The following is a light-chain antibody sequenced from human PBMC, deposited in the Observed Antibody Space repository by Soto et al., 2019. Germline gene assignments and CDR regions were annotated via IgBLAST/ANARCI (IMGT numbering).Light chain of an antibody. J-gene: IGKJ1*01. CDR1: QGIDTS. CDR3: QQTYSTPQT. CDR2: AAS. Sequence: ILLTQSPSSLSASVGDRATITCRASQGIDTSLAWYQQKPGKAPKXMIYAASSLQSGVPSRFSGSGSGTDFTLTISSLQPEDFATYYCQQTYSTPQTFGQGTKVDIK. V-gene: IGKV1-39*01.